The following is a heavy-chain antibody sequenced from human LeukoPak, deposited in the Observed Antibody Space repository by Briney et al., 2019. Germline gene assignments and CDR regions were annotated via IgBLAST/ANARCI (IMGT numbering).Heavy chain of an antibody. J-gene: IGHJ4*02. Sequence: ASVKVSCKASGYTFTSYYMHWVRQAPGQGLEWMGIINPSGGSINYAQKFQGRVTMTRGTSTSTVYVELSSLRSEDTAVYYCARGTNNWNPKGYYFDYWGQGTLVTVSS. V-gene: IGHV1-46*01. CDR3: ARGTNNWNPKGYYFDY. CDR2: INPSGGSI. CDR1: GYTFTSYY. D-gene: IGHD1-20*01.